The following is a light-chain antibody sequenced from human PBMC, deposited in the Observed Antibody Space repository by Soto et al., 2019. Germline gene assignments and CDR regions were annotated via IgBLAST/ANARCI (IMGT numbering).Light chain of an antibody. CDR3: QSYDNSLTEWV. CDR2: GNS. CDR1: SSNIGAGYD. J-gene: IGLJ3*02. V-gene: IGLV1-40*01. Sequence: QAVVTQPPSVSGAPGQRVTISCTGSSSNIGAGYDVHWYQQLPGTAPKLLIYGNSNRPSGVPDRFSGSKSGTSASLAITGLRAGDEADYYCQSYDNSLTEWVFGGGTKLTVL.